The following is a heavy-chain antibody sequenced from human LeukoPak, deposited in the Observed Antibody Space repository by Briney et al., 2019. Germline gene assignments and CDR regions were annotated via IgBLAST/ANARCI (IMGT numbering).Heavy chain of an antibody. D-gene: IGHD3-10*01. V-gene: IGHV4-39*01. CDR2: ISYSGYT. J-gene: IGHJ6*02. CDR3: ARRFGSYYYYGMDV. CDR1: GGSISSSSYY. Sequence: SETLSLTCTVSGGSISSSSYYWAWIRQPPGKGLEWVGSISYSGYTRYNPSLKIRLTISVDTSKNQFSLKLNSVTAADTAVYYCARRFGSYYYYGMDVWGQGTTVTVSS.